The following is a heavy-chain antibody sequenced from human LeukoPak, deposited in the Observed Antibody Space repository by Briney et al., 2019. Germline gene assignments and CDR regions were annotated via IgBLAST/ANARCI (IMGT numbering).Heavy chain of an antibody. D-gene: IGHD1-26*01. CDR2: VSYSGSA. V-gene: IGHV4-59*08. Sequence: KPSETLSLTCTVSDGSFRSSHWSWIRQPPGKGLEWIGYVSYSGSATYNPSLKSRVTMSIDTSTSRTQLSLKLSSVTAADTAMYYCANRNNWELDYWGQGTLVAVSS. CDR3: ANRNNWELDY. CDR1: DGSFRSSH. J-gene: IGHJ4*02.